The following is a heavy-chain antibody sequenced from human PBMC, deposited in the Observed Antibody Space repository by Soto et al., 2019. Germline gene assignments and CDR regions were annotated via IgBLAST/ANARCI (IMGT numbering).Heavy chain of an antibody. CDR1: GGSISSGGYS. J-gene: IGHJ4*02. CDR3: ASGQQLVRNY. CDR2: IYHSGST. V-gene: IGHV4-30-2*01. Sequence: QLQLQESGSGLVKPSQTLSLTCAVSGGSISSGGYSWSWIRQPPGKGLEWIGYIYHSGSTYYNPSLKNRGTTTVDKSKTQFSLKLSSVTAADTAVYYCASGQQLVRNYWGQGTLVTVSS. D-gene: IGHD6-13*01.